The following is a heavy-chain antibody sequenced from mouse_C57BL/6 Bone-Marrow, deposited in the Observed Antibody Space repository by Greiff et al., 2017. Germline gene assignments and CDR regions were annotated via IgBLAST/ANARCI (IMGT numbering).Heavy chain of an antibody. J-gene: IGHJ3*01. CDR2: IYPSDSET. D-gene: IGHD2-4*01. Sequence: VQLQQPGAELVRPGSSVKLSCKASGYTFTSYWMDWVKQRPGQGLEWIGNIYPSDSETHYNQKFKDKATLTVDKSSSTAYMQLSSLTSEDSAVYYCARYDYGGSWFAYWGQGTLVTVSA. CDR3: ARYDYGGSWFAY. V-gene: IGHV1-61*01. CDR1: GYTFTSYW.